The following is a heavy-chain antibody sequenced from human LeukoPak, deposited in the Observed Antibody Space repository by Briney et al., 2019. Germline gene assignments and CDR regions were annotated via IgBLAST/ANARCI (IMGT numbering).Heavy chain of an antibody. D-gene: IGHD3-22*01. CDR3: AKAVITMIVVAEADDAFDI. V-gene: IGHV3-23*01. Sequence: GGSLRLSCAASGFTFSSYAMSWVRQAPGKGLEWVSAISGSGGSTYYADSVKGRFTISRDNSKNTLYLQMNSLRAEDTAVYYCAKAVITMIVVAEADDAFDIWGQGTMVTVSS. CDR2: ISGSGGST. J-gene: IGHJ3*02. CDR1: GFTFSSYA.